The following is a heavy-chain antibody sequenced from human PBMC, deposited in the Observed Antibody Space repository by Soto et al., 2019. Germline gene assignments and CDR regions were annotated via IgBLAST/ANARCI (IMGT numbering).Heavy chain of an antibody. CDR2: ISSSGSTI. J-gene: IGHJ6*02. D-gene: IGHD2-2*01. CDR3: ARDQYCSSTSCSSDDYYYYGMDV. Sequence: GGSLRLSCAASGFTFSSYEMNWVRQAPGKGLEWVSYISSSGSTIYYADSVKGRFTISRDNAKNSLYLQMNSLRAEDTAVYYCARDQYCSSTSCSSDDYYYYGMDVWGQGTTVTVSS. V-gene: IGHV3-48*03. CDR1: GFTFSSYE.